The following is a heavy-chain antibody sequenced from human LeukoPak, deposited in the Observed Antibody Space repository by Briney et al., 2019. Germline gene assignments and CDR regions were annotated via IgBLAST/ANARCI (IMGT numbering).Heavy chain of an antibody. CDR1: NGSISSSRYF. Sequence: PSETLSLTCSVSNGSISSSRYFWGWIRQPPGKGLEWIGSIDYSGSTYYNPSLKSRVPISVDTSKNHFSLDLSSVTAADTAVYYCARDLAGDYAVDYWGQGTLVTVSS. CDR3: ARDLAGDYAVDY. J-gene: IGHJ4*02. V-gene: IGHV4-39*07. CDR2: IDYSGST. D-gene: IGHD4-17*01.